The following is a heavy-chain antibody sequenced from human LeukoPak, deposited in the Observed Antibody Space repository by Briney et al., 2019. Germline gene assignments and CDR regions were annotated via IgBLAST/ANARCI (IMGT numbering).Heavy chain of an antibody. V-gene: IGHV3-23*01. CDR2: ISGSGGST. CDR3: AREYYYYYDSSDNY. CDR1: GFTFSSYA. Sequence: GGSLRLSCAASGFTFSSYAMSWVRQAPGKGLEWVSAISGSGGSTYYADSVKGRFTISRDNAKNSLYLQMNSLRAEDTAVYYCAREYYYYYDSSDNYWGQGTLVTVSS. D-gene: IGHD3-22*01. J-gene: IGHJ4*02.